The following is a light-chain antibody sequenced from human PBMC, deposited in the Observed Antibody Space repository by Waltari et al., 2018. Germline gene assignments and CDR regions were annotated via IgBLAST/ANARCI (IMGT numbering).Light chain of an antibody. V-gene: IGLV6-57*02. CDR2: EDN. J-gene: IGLJ3*02. Sequence: NFMLTQPHSVSESPGKTVTISCTGSSGSIATNYVQRFQQRRGSAPPIVIHEDNLRPSGVPDRFSCSIDSSSNSASLTISGLKTEDEADYYCQSYDGNNVVFGGGTKLTVL. CDR1: SGSIATNY. CDR3: QSYDGNNVV.